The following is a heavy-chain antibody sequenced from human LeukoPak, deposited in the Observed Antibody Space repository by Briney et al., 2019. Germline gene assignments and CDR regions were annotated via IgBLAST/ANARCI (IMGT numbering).Heavy chain of an antibody. V-gene: IGHV3-48*03. Sequence: GGSLRLSCAASGFTFSSYEMNWVRQAPGKGLEWVSYISSSGSTIYYADSVKGRFTISRDNAKNSLYLQMNSLRAEDTAVYYCARDKSRLRNTMIVFSDQVFDYWGQGTLVTVSS. CDR3: ARDKSRLRNTMIVFSDQVFDY. J-gene: IGHJ4*02. CDR1: GFTFSSYE. CDR2: ISSSGSTI. D-gene: IGHD3-22*01.